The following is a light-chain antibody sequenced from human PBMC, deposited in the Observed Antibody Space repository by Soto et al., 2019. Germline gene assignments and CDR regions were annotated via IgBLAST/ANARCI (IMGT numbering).Light chain of an antibody. J-gene: IGLJ2*01. CDR1: SSIVGSYTL. CDR3: CSYASNSNFV. CDR2: EDT. Sequence: QSALTQPASVSGSPGQSITISCTGTSSIVGSYTLVSWYQQHPGKAPKLMIYEDTKRPSGVSNRFSGSKSGNTASLTISGLQAEDEADYYCCSYASNSNFVFGGGTQLTVL. V-gene: IGLV2-23*02.